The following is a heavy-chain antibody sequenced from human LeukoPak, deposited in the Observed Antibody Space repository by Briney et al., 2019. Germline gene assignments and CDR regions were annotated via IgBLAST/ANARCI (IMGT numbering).Heavy chain of an antibody. J-gene: IGHJ4*02. V-gene: IGHV3-66*01. D-gene: IGHD3-10*01. CDR1: GFTVSSNY. CDR2: IYSGGST. CDR3: ARSVWFGEFSGFEYYFNY. Sequence: GGSLRLSCAASGFTVSSNYMSWVRQAPGKGLEWVSVIYSGGSTYYADSVKGRFTISRDNSKNTLYLQMNSLRAEDTAVYYCARSVWFGEFSGFEYYFNYWVKGTLVNASS.